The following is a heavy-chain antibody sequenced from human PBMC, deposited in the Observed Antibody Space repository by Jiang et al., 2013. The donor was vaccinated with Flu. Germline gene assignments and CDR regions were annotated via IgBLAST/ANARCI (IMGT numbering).Heavy chain of an antibody. J-gene: IGHJ3*02. Sequence: SLQIPCKGSGYSFGIFWIGWVRQMPGKGLEWMGLIFPGDSDTRYSPSFQGQVTMSADMSVSTVYLQWSSLKASDSGIYYCARRIAVAGTDGFDIWGQGTMVTVSS. CDR1: GYSFGIFW. D-gene: IGHD6-19*01. V-gene: IGHV5-51*01. CDR3: ARRIAVAGTDGFDI. CDR2: IFPGDSDT.